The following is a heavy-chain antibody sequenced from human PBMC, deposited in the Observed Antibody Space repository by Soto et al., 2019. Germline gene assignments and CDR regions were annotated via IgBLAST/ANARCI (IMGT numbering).Heavy chain of an antibody. CDR3: ARDLLYYDFWSGYYRRYYNWFDP. D-gene: IGHD3-3*01. CDR1: GGSFSGYY. CDR2: INHSGST. Sequence: SETLSLTCAVYGGSFSGYYWSWIRQPPGKGLEWIGEINHSGSTNYNPSLKSRVTISVDTSKNQFSLKLSSVTAANTAVYYCARDLLYYDFWSGYYRRYYNWFDPWGQGTLVTVSS. J-gene: IGHJ5*02. V-gene: IGHV4-34*01.